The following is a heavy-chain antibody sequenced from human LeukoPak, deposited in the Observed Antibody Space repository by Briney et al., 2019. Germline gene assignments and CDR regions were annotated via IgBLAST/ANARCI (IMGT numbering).Heavy chain of an antibody. Sequence: SQTLSLTCTVSGGSISSGGYYWSWIRQHPGKGLEWIGYIYYSGSTYYNPSLKSRVTISVDTSKNQFSLKLSSVTAADTAVYYCARDPTERNYDSSGYYSYYYGMDVWGQGTTVTVSS. V-gene: IGHV4-31*03. CDR3: ARDPTERNYDSSGYYSYYYGMDV. CDR2: IYYSGST. J-gene: IGHJ6*02. CDR1: GGSISSGGYY. D-gene: IGHD3-22*01.